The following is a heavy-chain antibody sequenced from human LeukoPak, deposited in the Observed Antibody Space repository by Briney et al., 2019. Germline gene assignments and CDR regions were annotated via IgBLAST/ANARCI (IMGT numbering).Heavy chain of an antibody. V-gene: IGHV4-34*01. CDR1: GGSFSGYY. CDR2: INHSGSI. J-gene: IGHJ4*02. Sequence: SETLSLTCAVYGGSFSGYYWSWIRQPPGKGLEWIGEINHSGSINYNPSLKSRVTISVDTSKNQFSLKLSSVTAADTAAYYCARRYGSGSYPPLFDYWGQGTLVTVSS. CDR3: ARRYGSGSYPPLFDY. D-gene: IGHD3-10*01.